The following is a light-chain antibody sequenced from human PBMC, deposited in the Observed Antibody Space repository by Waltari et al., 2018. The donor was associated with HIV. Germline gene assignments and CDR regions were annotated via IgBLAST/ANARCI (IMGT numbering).Light chain of an antibody. CDR1: QGIRNS. J-gene: IGKJ1*01. Sequence: IWMTPFSSPFSGSVGGRVPITCRANQGIRNSLAWYQQKPGKAPKLLIYDTSTLQTGVPSRFSGGGSGTDFSLTISCLQSEDFATYYCQHSHSDPPTFGQGTKVEIK. CDR2: DTS. V-gene: IGKV1-8*01. CDR3: QHSHSDPPT.